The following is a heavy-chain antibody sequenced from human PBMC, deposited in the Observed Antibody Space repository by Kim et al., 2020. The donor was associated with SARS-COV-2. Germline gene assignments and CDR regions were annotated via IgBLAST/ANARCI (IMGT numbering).Heavy chain of an antibody. CDR3: TTKKNKIFADFYFIMDV. J-gene: IGHJ6*02. D-gene: IGHD3-9*01. CDR2: SRNKANDYST. CDR1: GFIFSGHY. Sequence: GGSLRLSCGASGFIFSGHYLNWVRQAPGKGLEWISRSRNKANDYSTEYAAYVKGRFTVSRDESKDSLYLQMNTLKNEDTAVYYCTTKKNKIFADFYFIMDVWGQGTRVTVAS. V-gene: IGHV3-72*01.